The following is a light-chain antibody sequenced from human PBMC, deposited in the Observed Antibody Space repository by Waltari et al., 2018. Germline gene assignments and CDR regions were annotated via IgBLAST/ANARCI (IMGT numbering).Light chain of an antibody. CDR3: QQYGSSPLLT. Sequence: EIVLTQSPGNLSLSTGERATLSCRASQTVSSSYLAWYHQKPGQAPRLLIYGASSRATGIPDRFSGSGSGTDFTLTISRLEPEDFAVYYCQQYGSSPLLTFGPGTKVDIK. CDR2: GAS. J-gene: IGKJ3*01. V-gene: IGKV3-20*01. CDR1: QTVSSSY.